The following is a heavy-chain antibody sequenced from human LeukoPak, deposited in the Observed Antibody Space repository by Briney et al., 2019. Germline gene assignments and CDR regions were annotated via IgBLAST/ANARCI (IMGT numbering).Heavy chain of an antibody. D-gene: IGHD3-9*01. CDR2: LWYDGSNK. CDR3: ARGLHYDILTGYLDY. V-gene: IGHV3-33*01. CDR1: GFTFRTYG. Sequence: GRFLRLSCAASGFTFRTYGMHWVRQAPGKGLEWVAFLWYDGSNKYYADSVKGRFTISRDSSKNSLYLQMSSLRAEDTAVYYCARGLHYDILTGYLDYWGQGTLVTVSS. J-gene: IGHJ4*02.